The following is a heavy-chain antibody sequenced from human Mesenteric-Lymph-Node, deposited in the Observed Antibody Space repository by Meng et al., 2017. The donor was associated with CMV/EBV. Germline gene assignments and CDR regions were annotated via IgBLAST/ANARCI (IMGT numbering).Heavy chain of an antibody. V-gene: IGHV3-30*02. J-gene: IGHJ5*02. D-gene: IGHD3-9*01. CDR2: IRYDGSGK. CDR3: ARSPISSSPNWLFDP. CDR1: GFTFSTYG. Sequence: GGSLRLSCAASGFTFSTYGMHWVRQAPGKGLEWVAFIRYDGSGKYYADSMKGRFTISRDISKNTLYLQMNSLRTDDTALYYCARSPISSSPNWLFDPWGQGTLVTVSS.